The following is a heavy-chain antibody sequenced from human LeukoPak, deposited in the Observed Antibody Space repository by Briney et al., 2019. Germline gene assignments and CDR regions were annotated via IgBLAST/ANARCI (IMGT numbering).Heavy chain of an antibody. Sequence: GASVKVSCKASGYTFTSYYMHWVRQAPGQGLEWMGIINPSGGSTSYAQKFQGRVTMTRDTSTSTVYMELSSLSSEDTAVYYCARGGRERYSSGWTDVFDIWGQGTMVTVSS. D-gene: IGHD6-19*01. CDR1: GYTFTSYY. CDR2: INPSGGST. J-gene: IGHJ3*02. CDR3: ARGGRERYSSGWTDVFDI. V-gene: IGHV1-46*01.